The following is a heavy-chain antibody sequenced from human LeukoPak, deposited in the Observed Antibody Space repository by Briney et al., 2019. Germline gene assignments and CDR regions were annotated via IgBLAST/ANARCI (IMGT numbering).Heavy chain of an antibody. D-gene: IGHD3-22*01. CDR1: GFTFDDYA. V-gene: IGHV3-9*01. J-gene: IGHJ4*02. Sequence: PGGSLRLSCAASGFTFDDYAMHWVRHAPGKGLEWVSGISWNSGSIGYADSVKGRFTISRDNAKNSLYLQMNSLRAEDTALYYCAKDSTYYYDSSGYYNYWGQGTLVTVSS. CDR3: AKDSTYYYDSSGYYNY. CDR2: ISWNSGSI.